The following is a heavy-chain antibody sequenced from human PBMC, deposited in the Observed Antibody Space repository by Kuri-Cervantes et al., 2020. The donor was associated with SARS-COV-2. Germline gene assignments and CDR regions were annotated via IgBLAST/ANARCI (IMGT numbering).Heavy chain of an antibody. D-gene: IGHD2-15*01. CDR1: GFTFDDYA. Sequence: GESLKISCAASGFTFDDYAMHWVRQAPGKGLEWVSVIYSGGSTYYADSVKGRFTISRDNSKNTLYLQMNSLRAEDTAVYYCARGGIGSWYSPTLDYWGQGTLVTVSS. CDR2: IYSGGST. CDR3: ARGGIGSWYSPTLDY. V-gene: IGHV3-53*01. J-gene: IGHJ4*02.